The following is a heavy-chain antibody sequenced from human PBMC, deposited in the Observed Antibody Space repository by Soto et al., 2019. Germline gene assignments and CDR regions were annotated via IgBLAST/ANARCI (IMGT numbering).Heavy chain of an antibody. D-gene: IGHD4-17*01. CDR1: GFTFSSYS. Sequence: GSLRLSCAASGFTFSSYSMNWVRQAPGKGLEWVSYISSSSSTIYYADSVKGRFTISRDNSKNTLYLQMNSLRAEDTAVYYCARGFYGDYGVDYWGQGTLVTVSS. CDR2: ISSSSSTI. CDR3: ARGFYGDYGVDY. J-gene: IGHJ4*02. V-gene: IGHV3-48*01.